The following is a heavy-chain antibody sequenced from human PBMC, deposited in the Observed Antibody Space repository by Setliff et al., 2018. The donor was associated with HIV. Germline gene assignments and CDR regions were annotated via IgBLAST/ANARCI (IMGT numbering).Heavy chain of an antibody. CDR2: ISGSGGST. J-gene: IGHJ6*02. V-gene: IGHV3-23*01. CDR1: GFTFNNYA. CDR3: ARGGRLQYFEWPSYAMDV. Sequence: TGGSLRLSCAASGFTFNNYAMSWVRQAPGKGLEWVSTISGSGGSTYFADSVKGRFTISRDNSKNTLYLQMSSLRAEDTALYYCARGGRLQYFEWPSYAMDVWGQGTTVTVSS. D-gene: IGHD3-9*01.